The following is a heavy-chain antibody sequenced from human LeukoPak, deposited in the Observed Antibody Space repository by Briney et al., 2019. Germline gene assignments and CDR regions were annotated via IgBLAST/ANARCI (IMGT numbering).Heavy chain of an antibody. V-gene: IGHV1-69*01. CDR3: ARLWRNYGSGSYYQHDY. CDR2: IIPIFGTA. J-gene: IGHJ4*02. D-gene: IGHD3-10*01. CDR1: GGTFSSYA. Sequence: SVTVSCKASGGTFSSYAISWVRQAPGQGLEWMGGIIPIFGTANYAQKLQGRVTITADESTSTAYMELSSLRSEDTAVYYCARLWRNYGSGSYYQHDYWGQGTLVTVSS.